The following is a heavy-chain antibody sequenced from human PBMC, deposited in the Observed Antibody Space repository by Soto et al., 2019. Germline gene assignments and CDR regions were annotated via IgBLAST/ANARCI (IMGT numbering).Heavy chain of an antibody. CDR3: ARDSGGLRLVEFKYYGTKEIYDV. CDR2: INYSGST. J-gene: IGHJ3*01. Sequence: TETASLTCGVSEESFSGYYWSWLRQPPGKGLEWIGEINYSGSTKFNPSLKSRVTLSIDTSKDQFSLRLSSVTAADTAVYYCARDSGGLRLVEFKYYGTKEIYDV. V-gene: IGHV4-34*01. CDR1: EESFSGYY. D-gene: IGHD3-16*01.